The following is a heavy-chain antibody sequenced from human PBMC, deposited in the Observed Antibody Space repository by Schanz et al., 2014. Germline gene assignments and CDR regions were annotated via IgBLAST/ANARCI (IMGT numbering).Heavy chain of an antibody. V-gene: IGHV1-2*02. CDR1: GNTLSAYY. D-gene: IGHD3-3*01. CDR3: ARTASHDVWRGYIPHYAVDL. Sequence: QVQLVQSGADVKKPGASVKVSCKASGNTLSAYYIHWIRQAPGQGLEWMGWIDPNRGGTNYAQKFQGRVTMTSDTSITTVYMEGNSLTSDDTAVFYCARTASHDVWRGYIPHYAVDLWGQGTVVIVSS. J-gene: IGHJ3*01. CDR2: IDPNRGGT.